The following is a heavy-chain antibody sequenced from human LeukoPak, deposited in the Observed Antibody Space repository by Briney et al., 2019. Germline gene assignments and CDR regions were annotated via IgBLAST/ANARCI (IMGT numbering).Heavy chain of an antibody. D-gene: IGHD3-3*01. V-gene: IGHV4-34*01. CDR3: ARYSTYYDFWSGYSNNWFDP. J-gene: IGHJ5*02. CDR1: GGSFSGYY. Sequence: KPSETLSLTCAVYGGSFSGYYWGWIRQPPGKGLEWIGEINHSGSTNYNPSLKSRVTISVDTSKNQFSLKLSSVTAADTAVYYCARYSTYYDFWSGYSNNWFDPWGQGTLVTVSS. CDR2: INHSGST.